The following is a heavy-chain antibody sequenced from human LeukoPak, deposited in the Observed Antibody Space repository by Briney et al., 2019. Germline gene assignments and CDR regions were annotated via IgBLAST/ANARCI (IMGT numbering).Heavy chain of an antibody. CDR2: INPNSGGT. V-gene: IGHV1-2*02. CDR3: ARSIVVVPAAHLDY. Sequence: GASVKVSCKASGYTFTGYYMHWVRQAPGQGLEWMGWINPNSGGTNYAQKFQGRVTMTRVTSISTAYMELSRLRSDDTAVYYCARSIVVVPAAHLDYWGQGTLVTVSS. J-gene: IGHJ4*02. CDR1: GYTFTGYY. D-gene: IGHD2-2*01.